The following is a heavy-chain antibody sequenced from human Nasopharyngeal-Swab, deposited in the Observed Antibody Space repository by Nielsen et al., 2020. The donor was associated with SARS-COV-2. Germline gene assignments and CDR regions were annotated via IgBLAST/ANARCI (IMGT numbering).Heavy chain of an antibody. D-gene: IGHD1-26*01. J-gene: IGHJ4*02. Sequence: GGSLRLSCAVSGFTFSTFWMTWVRQAPGKGLEWVANIKEDGSQKYYLDSVKGRFTISRDNAKNSPYLQMNSLRAEDTAIYFCARAVAGATDYWGQGTLVTVSS. CDR2: IKEDGSQK. V-gene: IGHV3-7*03. CDR3: ARAVAGATDY. CDR1: GFTFSTFW.